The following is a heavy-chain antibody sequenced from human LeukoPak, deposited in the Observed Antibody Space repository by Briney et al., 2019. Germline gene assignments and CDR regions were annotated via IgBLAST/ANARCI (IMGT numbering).Heavy chain of an antibody. D-gene: IGHD3-3*01. Sequence: GGSLRLSCAASGFTFSSYAMHWVRQAPGKGLEWVAVISYDGSNKYYADFVKGRFTISRDNSKNPLYLQMNSLRAEDTAVYYCARERFLEWLPDHRPFDYWGQGTLVTVSS. CDR1: GFTFSSYA. CDR2: ISYDGSNK. CDR3: ARERFLEWLPDHRPFDY. J-gene: IGHJ4*02. V-gene: IGHV3-30*01.